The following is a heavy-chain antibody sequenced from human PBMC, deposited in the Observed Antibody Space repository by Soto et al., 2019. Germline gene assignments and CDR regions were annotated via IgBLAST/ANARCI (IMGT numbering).Heavy chain of an antibody. CDR2: ISSNSVNT. D-gene: IGHD3-22*01. Sequence: PGGSLRLSCAASGFKFDTYAMTWVRQVPGKGLEWVSSISSNSVNTYYTDSVKGRFTISRDNSKNTLYLQMNSLRAEDAAIYYCATNYYDSSGYPYNYFDPWGQGTLVTVSS. CDR1: GFKFDTYA. J-gene: IGHJ5*02. V-gene: IGHV3-23*01. CDR3: ATNYYDSSGYPYNYFDP.